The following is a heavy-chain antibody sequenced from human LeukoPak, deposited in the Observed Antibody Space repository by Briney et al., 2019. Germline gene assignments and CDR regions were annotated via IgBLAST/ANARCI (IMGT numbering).Heavy chain of an antibody. CDR3: AKLHNLNCDY. J-gene: IGHJ4*02. Sequence: GGSLRLSCAASGFTFSSYAMSWVRQAPGTGLEWVSTISGSGGTTYYADSVKGRFTISRDNSKNTLYLQMNSLRPEDTAVYYCAKLHNLNCDYWGLGTLATVSS. CDR2: ISGSGGTT. D-gene: IGHD1-14*01. CDR1: GFTFSSYA. V-gene: IGHV3-23*01.